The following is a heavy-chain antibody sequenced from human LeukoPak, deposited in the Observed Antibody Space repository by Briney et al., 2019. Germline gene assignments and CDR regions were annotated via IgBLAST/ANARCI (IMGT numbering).Heavy chain of an antibody. J-gene: IGHJ4*02. V-gene: IGHV4-34*01. Sequence: SETLSLTCAVYGGSFSGYYWSWIRQPPGKGLEWIGEINHSGSTNYNPSLKSRVTISVDTSKNQFSLELSSVTAADTAVYYCAGYSSSSSVDYWGQGTLVTVSS. CDR1: GGSFSGYY. CDR2: INHSGST. CDR3: AGYSSSSSVDY. D-gene: IGHD6-6*01.